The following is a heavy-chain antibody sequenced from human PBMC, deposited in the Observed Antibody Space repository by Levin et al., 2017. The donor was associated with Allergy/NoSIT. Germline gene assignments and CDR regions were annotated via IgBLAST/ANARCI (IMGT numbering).Heavy chain of an antibody. J-gene: IGHJ4*02. CDR1: GVSINNDAYY. CDR3: ARDRVAGPFDF. Sequence: SETLSLTCTVSGVSINNDAYYWSWIRQPPGKGLEWIGYIYYTGGTYYNPSLTTRLTISIDTSKNQFSLKLSSVTAADTAMYYCARDRVAGPFDFWGQGALVTVSS. V-gene: IGHV4-30-4*01. CDR2: IYYTGGT. D-gene: IGHD6-19*01.